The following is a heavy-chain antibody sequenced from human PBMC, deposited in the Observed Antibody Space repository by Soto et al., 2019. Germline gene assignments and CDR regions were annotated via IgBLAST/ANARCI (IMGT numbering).Heavy chain of an antibody. CDR3: ARRNQLWPYDAFDI. CDR2: ISAGGTT. Sequence: LRLSCAASGFTFSSYAMSWVRQAPGKGLDWVSAISAGGTTYFADSVKGRFTISRDNSKNTVFLQMNSLRADDTAVYYCARRNQLWPYDAFDIWGQGTMVTV. V-gene: IGHV3-23*01. D-gene: IGHD5-18*01. CDR1: GFTFSSYA. J-gene: IGHJ3*02.